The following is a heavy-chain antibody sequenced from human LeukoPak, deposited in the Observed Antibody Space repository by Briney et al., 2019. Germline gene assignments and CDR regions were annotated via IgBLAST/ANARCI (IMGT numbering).Heavy chain of an antibody. V-gene: IGHV1-69*05. CDR1: GGTLSSYG. CDR3: ARDRGPAAIRDAFDI. D-gene: IGHD2-2*02. J-gene: IGHJ3*02. Sequence: ASVKVSCKASGGTLSSYGISWVRQAPGQGLELMGGSIPVFGTGTYAQRFQGRVTFTMDESTSTAYMELSSLRSEDTAVYYCARDRGPAAIRDAFDIWGHGTLVTVSS. CDR2: SIPVFGTG.